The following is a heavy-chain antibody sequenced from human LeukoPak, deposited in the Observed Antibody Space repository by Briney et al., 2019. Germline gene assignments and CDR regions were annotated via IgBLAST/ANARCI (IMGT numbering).Heavy chain of an antibody. Sequence: SETLSLTCTVSGGSVSSATYSWSWIRQPPGKTLEWIGYIYYSGSTDYNPSLRSRVTISVDTSKNQFSLRLSSVTAADTAVYYCARDRSDGSGYYGYYFDYWGQGTLVSVSS. CDR3: ARDRSDGSGYYGYYFDY. D-gene: IGHD3-22*01. CDR1: GGSVSSATYS. V-gene: IGHV4-61*01. J-gene: IGHJ4*02. CDR2: IYYSGST.